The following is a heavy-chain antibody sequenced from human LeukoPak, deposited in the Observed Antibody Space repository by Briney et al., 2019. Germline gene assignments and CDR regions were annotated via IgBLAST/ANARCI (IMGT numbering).Heavy chain of an antibody. D-gene: IGHD2-2*01. Sequence: ASVKVSCKASGYTFTGYYIHWVRQAPGQGLEWMGWINPNSGGTDYAQQFQGRVTMTRDTSISTAYMELSRLRSNGTAVYNCARDPREGIVVVPGPEWGQGTLVTVSS. J-gene: IGHJ4*02. CDR1: GYTFTGYY. CDR2: INPNSGGT. CDR3: ARDPREGIVVVPGPE. V-gene: IGHV1-2*02.